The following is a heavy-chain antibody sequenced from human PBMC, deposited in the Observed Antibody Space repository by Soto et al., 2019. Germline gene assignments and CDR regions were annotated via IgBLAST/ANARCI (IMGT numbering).Heavy chain of an antibody. V-gene: IGHV3-13*01. J-gene: IGHJ3*02. CDR1: GFTFSSYD. CDR3: ALTRGTMVRGVIVDAFDI. Sequence: GGSLRLSCAASGFTFSSYDMHWVRQATGKGLEWVSAIGTAGDTYYPGSVKGRFTISRENAKNSLYLQMNSLRAEDTAVYYCALTRGTMVRGVIVDAFDIWGQGTMVTVSS. CDR2: IGTAGDT. D-gene: IGHD3-10*01.